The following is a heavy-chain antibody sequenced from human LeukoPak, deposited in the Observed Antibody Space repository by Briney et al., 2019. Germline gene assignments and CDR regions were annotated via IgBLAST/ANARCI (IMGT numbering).Heavy chain of an antibody. V-gene: IGHV1-18*04. Sequence: APVTVSFKASGYTFTSYGISWVRQAPGQGLEWMGWISAYNGNTNYAQKLQGRVTMTTDTSTSTAYMELRSLRSDDTAVYYCIIAVAPGFDYWGQGTLVTVSS. CDR2: ISAYNGNT. CDR3: IIAVAPGFDY. D-gene: IGHD6-19*01. CDR1: GYTFTSYG. J-gene: IGHJ4*02.